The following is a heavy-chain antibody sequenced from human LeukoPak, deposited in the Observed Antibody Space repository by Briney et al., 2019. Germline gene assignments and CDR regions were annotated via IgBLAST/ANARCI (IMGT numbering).Heavy chain of an antibody. J-gene: IGHJ3*01. CDR2: IYYSGST. D-gene: IGHD3-10*01. V-gene: IGHV4-39*01. CDR1: GGSISSGGYY. Sequence: KTSETLSLTCTVSGGSISSGGYYWSWIRQHPGKGLEWIGCIYYSGSTYYNPSLKSRVTISIDTSKNQFSLKLNSVTAADTAVYYCARQWFEGATGRKDAFDFWGRGTLVAVAS. CDR3: ARQWFEGATGRKDAFDF.